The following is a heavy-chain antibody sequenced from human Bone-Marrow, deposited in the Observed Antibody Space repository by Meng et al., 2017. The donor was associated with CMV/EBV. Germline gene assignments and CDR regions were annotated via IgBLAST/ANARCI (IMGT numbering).Heavy chain of an antibody. D-gene: IGHD3-10*01. CDR1: GGSFSGYS. CDR2: IDHSGSA. CDR3: AIVPPRRVQLWFGGYYYYGMDV. J-gene: IGHJ6*02. Sequence: GSLRLSCAVYGGSFSGYSWSWIRQPPGKGLEWIGEIDHSGSASYNPSLKSQIIISVDSSNKQFSLKLTSVTAADTAVYYCAIVPPRRVQLWFGGYYYYGMDVWGQGTTVTVSS. V-gene: IGHV4-34*01.